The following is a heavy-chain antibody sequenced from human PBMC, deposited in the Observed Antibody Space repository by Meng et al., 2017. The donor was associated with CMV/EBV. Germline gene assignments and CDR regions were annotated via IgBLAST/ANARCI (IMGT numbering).Heavy chain of an antibody. V-gene: IGHV1-69*05. CDR1: GGTFSSYA. D-gene: IGHD3-22*01. CDR3: ARDSPPLDYYDSSGQGGYYYGMDV. CDR2: IIPIFGTA. Sequence: SVTVSCKASGGTFSSYAISWVRQAPGQGLEWMGGIIPIFGTANYAQKFQGRVTITTDESTSTAYMELSSLRSEDTAVYYCARDSPPLDYYDSSGQGGYYYGMDVWGQGTTVTVSS. J-gene: IGHJ6*02.